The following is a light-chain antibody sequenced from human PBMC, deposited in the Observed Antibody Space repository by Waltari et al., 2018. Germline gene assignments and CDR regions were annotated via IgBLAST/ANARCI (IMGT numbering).Light chain of an antibody. J-gene: IGKJ3*01. Sequence: EIVLTQSPATLSLSPGERATLSCRASQSVSSYLAWYQQKPGQAPRLLIYDASNRATGIPARFSGSGSGTDFPLTLSSLEPEDFAVYYCQQRSNWPPFTFGPGTKVDIK. V-gene: IGKV3-11*01. CDR1: QSVSSY. CDR3: QQRSNWPPFT. CDR2: DAS.